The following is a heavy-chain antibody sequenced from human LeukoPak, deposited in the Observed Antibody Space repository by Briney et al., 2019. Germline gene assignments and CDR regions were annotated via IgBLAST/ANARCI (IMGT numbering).Heavy chain of an antibody. J-gene: IGHJ4*02. Sequence: SETLSLTCAVYGGSFSGYYWSWIRQPPGKGLEWIGGINHSGSTNYNPSLKSRVTISVDTSKNQFSLKLSSVTAADTAVYYCARGRPIAGAVLNLDYWGQGTLVTVSS. D-gene: IGHD6-13*01. V-gene: IGHV4-34*01. CDR2: INHSGST. CDR3: ARGRPIAGAVLNLDY. CDR1: GGSFSGYY.